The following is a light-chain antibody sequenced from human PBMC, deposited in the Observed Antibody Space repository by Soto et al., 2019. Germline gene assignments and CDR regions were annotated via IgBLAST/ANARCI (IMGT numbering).Light chain of an antibody. J-gene: IGKJ1*01. CDR2: DAS. CDR3: QQRSNWPPT. V-gene: IGKV3-11*01. CDR1: QSVSSY. Sequence: EIVLTQSPATLSLSPGERATISCRASQSVSSYLAWYQQKPGQAPRLLIYDASNRATGISARFSGSGSGTDFTLTISSLEPEDFAVYYCQQRSNWPPTFGQGTKVDIK.